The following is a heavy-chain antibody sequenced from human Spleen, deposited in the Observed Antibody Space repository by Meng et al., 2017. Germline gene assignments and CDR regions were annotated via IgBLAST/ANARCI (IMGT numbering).Heavy chain of an antibody. CDR2: IYYSGNT. Sequence: SESLSLTCTVSGGSISSYYWSWIRQPPGKGLEWIGYIYYSGNTKYNPYHKSRVTISVDTSKNQFPLKLSSVTDADTAVYNCARMTYYYGSSGTKYGMDVWGQGTTVTVSS. V-gene: IGHV4-59*01. J-gene: IGHJ6*02. CDR1: GGSISSYY. CDR3: ARMTYYYGSSGTKYGMDV. D-gene: IGHD3-22*01.